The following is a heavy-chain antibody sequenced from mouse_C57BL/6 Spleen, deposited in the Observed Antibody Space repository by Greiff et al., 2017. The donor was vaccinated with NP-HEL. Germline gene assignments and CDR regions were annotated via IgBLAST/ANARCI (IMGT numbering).Heavy chain of an antibody. Sequence: EVQLVESGGGLVQPGGSLKLSCAASGFTFSDYYMYWVRQTPEKRLEWVAYISNGGGSTYYPDTVKGRFTISRDNAKNTLYLQMSRLKSEDTAMYYCARQGDGYYGAMDYWGQGTSVTVSS. CDR2: ISNGGGST. CDR3: ARQGDGYYGAMDY. J-gene: IGHJ4*01. V-gene: IGHV5-12*01. CDR1: GFTFSDYY. D-gene: IGHD2-3*01.